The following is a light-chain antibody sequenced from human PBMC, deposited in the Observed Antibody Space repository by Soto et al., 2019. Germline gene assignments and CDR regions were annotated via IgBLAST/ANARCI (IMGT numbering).Light chain of an antibody. V-gene: IGKV1-5*01. J-gene: IGKJ1*01. CDR2: DAS. CDR1: QSVSGW. CDR3: QQYNSYSPAT. Sequence: DIQMTQSPSTLSASVGDSVTITCRASQSVSGWLAWYQQKPGKAPNLLIYDASTLQSGVPSRFSGRGSETEFTLTISSLQPDDFATYYCQQYNSYSPATFGQGTKVDIK.